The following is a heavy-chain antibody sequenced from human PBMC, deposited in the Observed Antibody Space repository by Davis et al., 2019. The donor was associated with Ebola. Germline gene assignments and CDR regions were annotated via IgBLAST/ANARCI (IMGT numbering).Heavy chain of an antibody. CDR2: ISSSSSYI. Sequence: GGSLRLSCAASGLTFSSYSMNWVRQAPGKGLEWVSSISSSSSYIYYADSVKGRFTISRDNAKNSLYLQMNSLRAEDTAVYYCARDNSWTTAGTEYYYYGMDVWGQGTTVTVSS. CDR1: GLTFSSYS. D-gene: IGHD6-13*01. V-gene: IGHV3-21*01. CDR3: ARDNSWTTAGTEYYYYGMDV. J-gene: IGHJ6*02.